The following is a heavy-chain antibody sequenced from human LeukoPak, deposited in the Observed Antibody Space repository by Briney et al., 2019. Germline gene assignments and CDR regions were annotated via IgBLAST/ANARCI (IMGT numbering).Heavy chain of an antibody. CDR1: GGSISSYY. J-gene: IGHJ4*02. Sequence: PSETLSLTCTVSGGSISSYYWSWIRQPPGKGLEWIGEINHSGSTNYNPSLKSRVTISVGTSKNQFSLKLSSVTAADTAVYYCARGYGYALGHWGQGTLVTVSS. V-gene: IGHV4-34*01. D-gene: IGHD2-2*01. CDR2: INHSGST. CDR3: ARGYGYALGH.